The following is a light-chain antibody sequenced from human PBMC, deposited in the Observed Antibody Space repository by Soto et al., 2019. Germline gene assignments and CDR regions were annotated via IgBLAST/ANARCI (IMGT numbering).Light chain of an antibody. J-gene: IGKJ5*01. CDR1: QGISHY. V-gene: IGKV1-33*01. CDR2: DAS. CDR3: QQYDNLPIT. Sequence: EIQITQSPSSLSASVGDIVTITCQAGQGISHYLNWYQKKKGKAPKLLIYDASNLDTGVPSRFSGSGSGTDFTLTITSIQTEDVETYFCQQYDNLPITFGHGTRLEIK.